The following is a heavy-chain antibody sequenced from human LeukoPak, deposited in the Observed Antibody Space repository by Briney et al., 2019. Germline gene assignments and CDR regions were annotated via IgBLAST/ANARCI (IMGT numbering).Heavy chain of an antibody. Sequence: GGSLRLSCSASGFTFSSYAMHWVRQAPGKGLEYVSAISSNGGSTYYADSVKGRFTISRDNSKNTLYLQMSSLRAEDTAVYYCVKWFGDNYYYYYGMDVWGKGTTVTVSS. CDR1: GFTFSSYA. V-gene: IGHV3-64D*06. J-gene: IGHJ6*04. CDR2: ISSNGGST. CDR3: VKWFGDNYYYYYGMDV. D-gene: IGHD3-10*01.